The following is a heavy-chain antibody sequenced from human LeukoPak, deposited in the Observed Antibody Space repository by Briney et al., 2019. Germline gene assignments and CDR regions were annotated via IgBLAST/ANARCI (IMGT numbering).Heavy chain of an antibody. J-gene: IGHJ4*02. V-gene: IGHV1-2*06. CDR2: INPNSGGT. Sequence: ASVKVSCKASGYTFTGYYMHWVRQAPGQGLEWMGRINPNSGGTNYAQKFQGRVTMTRDTSISTAYMELSRLRSDGTAVYYCARGDYSSGWRYYFDYWGQGTLVTVSS. CDR3: ARGDYSSGWRYYFDY. D-gene: IGHD6-19*01. CDR1: GYTFTGYY.